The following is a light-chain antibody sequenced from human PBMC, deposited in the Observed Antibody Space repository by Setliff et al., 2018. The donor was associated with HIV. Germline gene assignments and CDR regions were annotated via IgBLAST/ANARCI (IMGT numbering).Light chain of an antibody. CDR3: CSYAGSSTFV. J-gene: IGLJ1*01. CDR1: SGDVGNYNL. CDR2: EVN. Sequence: QSALTQPASVSGSPGQSITISCTGTSGDVGNYNLVSWYQQHPGNAPKLLIYEVNKRPSGVSHRFSGSKSGNTASLTISGLQADDEADYHCCSYAGSSTFVFGTGTKVTV. V-gene: IGLV2-23*02.